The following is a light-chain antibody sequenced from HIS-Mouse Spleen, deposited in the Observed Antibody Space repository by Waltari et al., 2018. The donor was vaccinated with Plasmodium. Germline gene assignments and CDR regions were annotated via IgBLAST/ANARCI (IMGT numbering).Light chain of an antibody. CDR2: EGS. J-gene: IGLJ3*02. V-gene: IGLV2-23*01. Sequence: QSALTQPASVSGSPGQSTTISCTGTSSDVGSYTLVSWYQQQPGKAPKLMIYEGSKRPSGVSNRFSGSKSGNTASLTISGLQAEDEADYYCCSYAGSSTNWVFGGGTKLTVL. CDR3: CSYAGSSTNWV. CDR1: SSDVGSYTL.